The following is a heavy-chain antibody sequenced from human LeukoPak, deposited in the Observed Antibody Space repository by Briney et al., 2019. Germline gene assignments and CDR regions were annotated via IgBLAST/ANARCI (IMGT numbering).Heavy chain of an antibody. CDR1: GGSFTDYY. CDR3: ARGGGRSCTAGTCFLSWFDP. J-gene: IGHJ5*02. CDR2: INHSGIT. D-gene: IGHD2-15*01. V-gene: IGHV4-34*01. Sequence: SSETLSLTCAVYGGSFTDYYWSWIRQPPGKGLEWIGEINHSGITNYNPSLKSRVTISVDMSKNQFSLNLNSVTVADTAVYYCARGGGRSCTAGTCFLSWFDPWGQGTLVTVSS.